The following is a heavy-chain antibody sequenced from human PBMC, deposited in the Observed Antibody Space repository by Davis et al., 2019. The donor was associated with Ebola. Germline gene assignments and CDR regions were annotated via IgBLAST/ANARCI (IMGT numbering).Heavy chain of an antibody. J-gene: IGHJ4*02. CDR3: AGRYRSSGYSGFDY. D-gene: IGHD3-22*01. CDR1: GGSISSSSYY. CDR2: IYYSGST. V-gene: IGHV4-39*01. Sequence: SETLSLTCTVSGGSISSSSYYWGWIRQPPGKGLEWIGSIYYSGSTYYNPSLKSRVTISVDTSKNQFSLKLSSVTVADTAVYYCAGRYRSSGYSGFDYWGQGTLVTVSS.